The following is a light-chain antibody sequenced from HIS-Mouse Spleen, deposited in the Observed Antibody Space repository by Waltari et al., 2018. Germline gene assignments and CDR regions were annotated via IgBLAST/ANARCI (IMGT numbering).Light chain of an antibody. Sequence: QSALTQPASVSGSPGQSTTISCPGTSSDVGSYNLVSWYQQHPGKAPKLMIYEGSKRPSGVSNRFSGSKSGNTASLTISGLQAEDEADYYCCSYAGSSTFVVVFGGGTKLTVL. CDR3: CSYAGSSTFVVV. CDR2: EGS. CDR1: SSDVGSYNL. V-gene: IGLV2-23*03. J-gene: IGLJ2*01.